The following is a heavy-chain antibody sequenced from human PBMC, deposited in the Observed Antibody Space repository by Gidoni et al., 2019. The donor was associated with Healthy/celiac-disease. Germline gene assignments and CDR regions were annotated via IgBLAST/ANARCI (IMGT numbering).Heavy chain of an antibody. V-gene: IGHV4-39*01. CDR1: Y. Sequence: YWGWIRQPPGKGLEWIGSIYYSGSTYYNPSLKSGVTISVDTSKNQFSLKLSSVTAADTAVYYCARPVCSSTSCYTDWGNWYFDLWGRGTLVTVSS. D-gene: IGHD2-2*02. CDR3: ARPVCSSTSCYTDWGNWYFDL. J-gene: IGHJ2*01. CDR2: IYYSGST.